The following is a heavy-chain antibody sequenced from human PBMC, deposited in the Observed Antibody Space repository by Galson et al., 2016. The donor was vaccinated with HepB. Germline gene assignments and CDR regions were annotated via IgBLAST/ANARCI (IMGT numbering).Heavy chain of an antibody. J-gene: IGHJ6*02. Sequence: SLRLSCAASGFTFSTYTMNWVRQAPGKGLEWVSYISTSSSTIYYADSVKGRFTISRDNAKNSLYLQLNSLRDEDTAVYYCARDQNDSGDYEFYYCLDVWGQGTTVTVSS. D-gene: IGHD4-17*01. V-gene: IGHV3-48*02. CDR2: ISTSSSTI. CDR3: ARDQNDSGDYEFYYCLDV. CDR1: GFTFSTYT.